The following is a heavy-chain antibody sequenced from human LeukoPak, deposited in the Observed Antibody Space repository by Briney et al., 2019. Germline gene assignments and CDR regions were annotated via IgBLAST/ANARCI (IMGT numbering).Heavy chain of an antibody. V-gene: IGHV4-4*07. Sequence: PSETLSLTCTVPGGSISSYYWSWIRQPAEKGLEWIGRIYTSGSTNYNPSLKSRVTMSVDTSKNQFSLKLSSVTAAGTAVYYCARSRIWFGELYGFDPWGQGTLVTVSS. CDR1: GGSISSYY. CDR3: ARSRIWFGELYGFDP. CDR2: IYTSGST. J-gene: IGHJ5*02. D-gene: IGHD3-10*01.